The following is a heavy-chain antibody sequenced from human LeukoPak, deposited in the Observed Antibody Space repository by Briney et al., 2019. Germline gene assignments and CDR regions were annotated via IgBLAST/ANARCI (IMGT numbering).Heavy chain of an antibody. CDR3: ARAARAYSGYEPYYYYYYMDV. D-gene: IGHD5-12*01. CDR2: INPSGGST. J-gene: IGHJ6*03. CDR1: GYTFTSYY. V-gene: IGHV1-46*01. Sequence: VSVKVSCKASGYTFTSYYMHWVRQAPGQGLEWMGIINPSGGSTSYAQKFQGRVTMTRDMSTSTVYMELSSLRSEDTAVYYCARAARAYSGYEPYYYYYYMDVWGKGTTVTVSS.